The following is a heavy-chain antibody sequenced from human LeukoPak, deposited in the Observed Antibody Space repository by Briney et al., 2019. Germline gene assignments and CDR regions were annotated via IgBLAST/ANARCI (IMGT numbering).Heavy chain of an antibody. CDR1: GGTFTGYY. J-gene: IGHJ6*03. CDR3: ASFVATTPYNYYYYMDV. CDR2: INPNSGGT. Sequence: ASVKVSCKASGGTFTGYYMHWVRQAPGQGLEWMGWINPNSGGTNYAQKFQGRVTMTRDTSISTAYMELSRLRSDDTAVYYCASFVATTPYNYYYYMDVWGKGTTVTVSS. D-gene: IGHD5-12*01. V-gene: IGHV1-2*02.